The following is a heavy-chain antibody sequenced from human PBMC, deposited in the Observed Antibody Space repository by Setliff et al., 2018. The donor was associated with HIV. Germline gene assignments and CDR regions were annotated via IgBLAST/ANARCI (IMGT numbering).Heavy chain of an antibody. CDR3: ARDRGYPDSFNI. J-gene: IGHJ3*02. CDR1: GFTFGPFW. CDR2: INSDGSII. Sequence: GGSLRLSCVASGFTFGPFWMHWVRQAPGKGLEWVSCINSDGSIITYGESVKGRFTISRDNAKNTLYLQMNSLRAEDTAVYYCARDRGYPDSFNIWGQGTVVTVSS. D-gene: IGHD3-10*01. V-gene: IGHV3-74*01.